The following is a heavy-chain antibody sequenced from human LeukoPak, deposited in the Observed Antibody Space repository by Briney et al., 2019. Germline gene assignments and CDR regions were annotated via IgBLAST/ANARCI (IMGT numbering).Heavy chain of an antibody. V-gene: IGHV4-34*01. CDR3: ARDVDGLIDY. CDR1: GGSFSGYY. D-gene: IGHD3-16*01. J-gene: IGHJ4*02. CDR2: INHSGST. Sequence: SETLSLTCAVYGGSFSGYYWTWIRQPPGKVLEWIGEINHSGSTNYNPSLKSRVTISVDSSKNQFSLKLASVTAADTALYSCARDVDGLIDYWGQGTLVTVSS.